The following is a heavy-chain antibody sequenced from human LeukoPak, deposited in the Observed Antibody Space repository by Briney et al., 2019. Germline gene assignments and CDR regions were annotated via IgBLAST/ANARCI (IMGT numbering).Heavy chain of an antibody. CDR2: ISSSSSYI. Sequence: GGSLRLSCAASGFTFSSYSMNWVRQAPGKGLEWVSSISSSSSYIYYADSVKGRFTISRDNAKNSLYLQMNSLRAEDTAVYYCAKDGYSNSSGGFDYWGQGTLVTVSS. D-gene: IGHD6-6*01. CDR3: AKDGYSNSSGGFDY. V-gene: IGHV3-21*01. CDR1: GFTFSSYS. J-gene: IGHJ4*02.